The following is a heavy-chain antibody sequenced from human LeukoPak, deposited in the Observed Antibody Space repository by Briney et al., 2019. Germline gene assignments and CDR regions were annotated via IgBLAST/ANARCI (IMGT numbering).Heavy chain of an antibody. D-gene: IGHD2-15*01. J-gene: IGHJ3*02. V-gene: IGHV4-34*09. Sequence: SETLSLTCAVYGGSFSGYYWSWIRQPPGKGLEWIGEINHSGSTNYNPSLKSRVTISVDTSKNQFSLKLSSVTAADTAVYYCARELLWSGYCSGGSCNAFDIWGQGTMVTVSS. CDR3: ARELLWSGYCSGGSCNAFDI. CDR1: GGSFSGYY. CDR2: INHSGST.